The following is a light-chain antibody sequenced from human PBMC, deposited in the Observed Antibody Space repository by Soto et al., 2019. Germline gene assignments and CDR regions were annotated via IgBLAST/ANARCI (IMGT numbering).Light chain of an antibody. CDR1: QSVLYNSNNKNY. Sequence: DIVMTQSPDSLAVSLGERATINCKSSQSVLYNSNNKNYLAWYQQKPGQPPQLLVYCASARESGVSDRFIGSWSGTDFTLTISSLQAEDVAVYYCQQYYSPPLTFGGGTKVEIK. V-gene: IGKV4-1*01. CDR3: QQYYSPPLT. J-gene: IGKJ4*01. CDR2: CAS.